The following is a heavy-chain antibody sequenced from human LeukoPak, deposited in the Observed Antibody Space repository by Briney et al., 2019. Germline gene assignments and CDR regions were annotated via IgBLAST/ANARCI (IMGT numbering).Heavy chain of an antibody. CDR2: IYTSGST. J-gene: IGHJ5*02. Sequence: SETLSLTCTVSGGSINSGSYYYHWIRQPAGKGLEWIGRIYTSGSTIYNPSLKSRVTISVDTSKNQVSLKLTSVTAADTAVYYCATSRFSGGLGRFDPWGQGTLVTVSS. V-gene: IGHV4-61*02. CDR3: ATSRFSGGLGRFDP. D-gene: IGHD3-10*01. CDR1: GGSINSGSYY.